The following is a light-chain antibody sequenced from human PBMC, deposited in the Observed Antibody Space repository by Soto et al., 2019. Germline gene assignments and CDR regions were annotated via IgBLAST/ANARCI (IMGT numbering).Light chain of an antibody. J-gene: IGKJ5*01. CDR1: QSVTNH. CDR3: QQRYNWPPIT. Sequence: EIVMTPSPATRSVSPGERATLSCRASQSVTNHLAWYQQKPGQTPRLLIYDASNRAAGVPARFSGSGSGADFTLTISSLEPEDSAVYYCQQRYNWPPITFGQGTRLEIK. CDR2: DAS. V-gene: IGKV3-11*01.